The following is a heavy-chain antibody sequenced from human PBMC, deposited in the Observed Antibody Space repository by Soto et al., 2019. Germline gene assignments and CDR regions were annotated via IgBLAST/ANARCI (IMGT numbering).Heavy chain of an antibody. J-gene: IGHJ4*02. CDR1: GGSFSGYY. D-gene: IGHD6-6*01. Sequence: SETLSLTCAVYGGSFSGYYWSWIRQPPGKGLEWIGEINHSGSTNYNPSLKSRVTISVDTSKNQFYLKLSSVTAADTAVYYCARGEYSSSLGFDYWGQGTLVT. V-gene: IGHV4-34*01. CDR3: ARGEYSSSLGFDY. CDR2: INHSGST.